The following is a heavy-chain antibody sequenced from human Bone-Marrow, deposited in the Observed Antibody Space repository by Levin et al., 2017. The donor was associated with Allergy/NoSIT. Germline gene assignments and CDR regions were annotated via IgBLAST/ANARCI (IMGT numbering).Heavy chain of an antibody. Sequence: SQTLSLPCAVSGGSISSGGYSWSWIRQPPGKGLEWIGYIYHSGSTYYNPSLKSRVTISVDRSKNQFSLKLSSVTAADTAVYYCARGRITMVRGVIINGYYFDYWGQGTLVTVSS. D-gene: IGHD3-10*01. V-gene: IGHV4-30-2*01. J-gene: IGHJ4*02. CDR3: ARGRITMVRGVIINGYYFDY. CDR2: IYHSGST. CDR1: GGSISSGGYS.